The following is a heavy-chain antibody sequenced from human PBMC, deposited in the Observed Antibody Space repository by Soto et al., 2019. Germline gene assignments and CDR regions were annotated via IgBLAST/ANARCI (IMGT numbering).Heavy chain of an antibody. V-gene: IGHV3-23*01. CDR1: GFTFSSYA. CDR3: ARYDFWSGYHLSYFDY. Sequence: GGSLRLSCAASGFTFSSYAMSWVRQAPGKGLEWVSAISGSGGSTYYADSVKGRFTISRDNSKNTLYLQMNSLRAEDTAVYYCARYDFWSGYHLSYFDYWGQGTLVTVSS. J-gene: IGHJ4*02. CDR2: ISGSGGST. D-gene: IGHD3-3*01.